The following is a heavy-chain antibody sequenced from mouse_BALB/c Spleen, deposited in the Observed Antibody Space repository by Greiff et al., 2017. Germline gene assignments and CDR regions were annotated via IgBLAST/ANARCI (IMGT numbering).Heavy chain of an antibody. D-gene: IGHD2-4*01. CDR3: AKKEDYDYDGFAY. V-gene: IGHV2-5-1*01. J-gene: IGHJ3*01. CDR2: IWRGGST. Sequence: QVQLKESGPSLVQPSQSLSITCTVSGFSLTSYGVHWVRQSPGKGLEWLGVIWRGGSTDYNAAFMSRLSITKDNSKSQVFFKMNSLQADDTAIYYCAKKEDYDYDGFAYWGQGTLVTVSA. CDR1: GFSLTSYG.